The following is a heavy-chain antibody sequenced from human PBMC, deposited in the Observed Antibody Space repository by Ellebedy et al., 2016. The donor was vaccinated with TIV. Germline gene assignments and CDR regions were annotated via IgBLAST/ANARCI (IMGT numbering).Heavy chain of an antibody. Sequence: GGSLRLSCAASGFTFSSYAMSWVRQAPGKGLEWVSVIYSGGSTYYADSVKGRFTISRDNSKNTLYLQMNSLRAEDTAVYYCAIYSSGWPFDYWGQGTLVTVSS. CDR2: IYSGGST. J-gene: IGHJ4*02. CDR3: AIYSSGWPFDY. CDR1: GFTFSSYA. V-gene: IGHV3-66*01. D-gene: IGHD6-19*01.